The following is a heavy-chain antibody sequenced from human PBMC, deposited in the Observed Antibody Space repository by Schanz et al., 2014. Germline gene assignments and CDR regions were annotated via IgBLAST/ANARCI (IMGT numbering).Heavy chain of an antibody. J-gene: IGHJ4*02. CDR2: IKGKTDGGTA. CDR3: ATASSPVREAGAGSYFHL. D-gene: IGHD6-13*01. Sequence: EVQLVESGGGLVKPGGSLRLSCATSGLTFTSAWMSWVRQAPGKGLEWVGRIKGKTDGGTADYAAPMKGRFTISRDDSKNTLFLQMNSLETEDTAVYYCATASSPVREAGAGSYFHLWGQGTLVTVSS. CDR1: GLTFTSAW. V-gene: IGHV3-15*01.